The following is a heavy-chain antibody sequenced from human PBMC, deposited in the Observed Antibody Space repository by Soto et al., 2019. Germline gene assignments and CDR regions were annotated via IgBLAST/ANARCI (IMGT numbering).Heavy chain of an antibody. CDR2: ISDSGST. J-gene: IGHJ4*02. Sequence: EVQLLESGGALVQPGGSLRLSCAASGFTFSNHAMNWVRQAPGKGLEWVSTISDSGSTYYADSVKGRFTISIANSKNTRYLQTNSLRAADTAVYYCASDAGGHHCTSTSCLYFFDHWGQGTLVIVSS. CDR1: GFTFSNHA. CDR3: ASDAGGHHCTSTSCLYFFDH. D-gene: IGHD2-2*01. V-gene: IGHV3-23*01.